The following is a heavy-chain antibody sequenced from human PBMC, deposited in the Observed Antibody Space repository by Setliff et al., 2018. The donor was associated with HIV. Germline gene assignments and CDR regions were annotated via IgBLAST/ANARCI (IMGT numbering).Heavy chain of an antibody. V-gene: IGHV4-39*07. Sequence: ETLSLTCTVSGYSISSSSYYWDWIRQPPGKGLEWIGSIYYSGSTYYNPSLKSRVTISVDTSKNQFSLKLSSVTAADTAVYCCARDFRIGWAVQDYWYFDLWGRGTLVTVS. J-gene: IGHJ2*01. CDR3: ARDFRIGWAVQDYWYFDL. D-gene: IGHD1-26*01. CDR1: GYSISSSSYY. CDR2: IYYSGST.